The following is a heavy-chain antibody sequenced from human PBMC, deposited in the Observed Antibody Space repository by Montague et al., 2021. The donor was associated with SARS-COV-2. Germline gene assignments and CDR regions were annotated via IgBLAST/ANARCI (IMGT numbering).Heavy chain of an antibody. D-gene: IGHD2-8*01. CDR2: IYYSGST. V-gene: IGHV4-39*01. CDR1: GGSVSSGRYY. Sequence: SETLSLTCTVSGGSVSSGRYYWSWIRQHPGKGLEWIGYIYYSGSTXYNPSLKSRVTISVDTSKNQFSLKLSSVTAADTAVYYCARLWGSDIVLMVYAIKRWFDPWGQGTLVTVSS. CDR3: ARLWGSDIVLMVYAIKRWFDP. J-gene: IGHJ5*02.